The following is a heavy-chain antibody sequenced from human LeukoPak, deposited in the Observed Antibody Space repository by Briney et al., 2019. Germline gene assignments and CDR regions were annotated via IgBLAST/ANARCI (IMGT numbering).Heavy chain of an antibody. CDR2: IRSKAYGGTT. CDR1: GFTFSSYA. Sequence: GGSLRLSCAASGFTFSSYAMSWVRQAPGKGLEWVGFIRSKAYGGTTEYAASVKGRFTISRDDSKSIAYLQMNSLKTEDTAVYYCTRVRVWSLDAFDIWGQGTMVTVSS. D-gene: IGHD2-8*01. J-gene: IGHJ3*02. CDR3: TRVRVWSLDAFDI. V-gene: IGHV3-49*04.